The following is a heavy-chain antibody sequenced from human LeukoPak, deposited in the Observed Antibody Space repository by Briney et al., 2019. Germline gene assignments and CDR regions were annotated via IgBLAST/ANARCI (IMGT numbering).Heavy chain of an antibody. CDR2: ISSSSSYI. CDR3: ARDDWVIAARPFPFDY. V-gene: IGHV3-21*01. J-gene: IGHJ4*02. Sequence: GGSLRLSCAASGFTFSSYSMNWVRQAPGKGLEWVSSISSSSSYIYYADSVKGRFTISRDNAKNSLYLQMNSLRAEDTAVYYCARDDWVIAARPFPFDYWGQGTLVTVSA. D-gene: IGHD6-6*01. CDR1: GFTFSSYS.